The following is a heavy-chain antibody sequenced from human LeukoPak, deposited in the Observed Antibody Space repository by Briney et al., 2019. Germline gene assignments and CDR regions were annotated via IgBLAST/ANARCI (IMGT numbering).Heavy chain of an antibody. D-gene: IGHD3-10*01. CDR3: ARDRPAGILEDY. J-gene: IGHJ4*02. CDR1: GFTFSSYW. Sequence: GGSLRLSCAASGFTFSSYWMSWVRQAPGKGLEWVANIKQDGSEKYYVDSVKGRFTISKDNAKNSLYLQMNSLRADDTAVYYCARDRPAGILEDYWGQGTLVTVSS. CDR2: IKQDGSEK. V-gene: IGHV3-7*01.